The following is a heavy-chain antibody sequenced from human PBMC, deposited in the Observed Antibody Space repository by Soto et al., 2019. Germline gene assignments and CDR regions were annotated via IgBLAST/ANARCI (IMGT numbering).Heavy chain of an antibody. J-gene: IGHJ6*02. D-gene: IGHD4-17*01. CDR1: GGTFSSYA. CDR3: ASDYGDYGGYYYGMDV. Sequence: QVQLVQSGAEVKKPGASVKVSCKASGGTFSSYAISWVRQAPGQGLEWMGGIIPIFGTANYAQKFQGRVTITADESTSTAYMELSSLRSEDTAVYYCASDYGDYGGYYYGMDVWGQGTTVTVSS. CDR2: IIPIFGTA. V-gene: IGHV1-69*13.